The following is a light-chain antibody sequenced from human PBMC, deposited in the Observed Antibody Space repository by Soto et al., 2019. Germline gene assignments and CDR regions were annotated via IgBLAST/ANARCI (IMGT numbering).Light chain of an antibody. Sequence: QSALTQPPSVSGSPGQSVTISCTGTSSDVGSYNRVSWYQQPPGTAPKLMIYEVSNRPSGVPDRFFGSKSGNTASLTISGLQGEDEADYYRSSFTRSNTGVFGGGTKLPVL. CDR1: SSDVGSYNR. V-gene: IGLV2-18*02. CDR3: SSFTRSNTGV. J-gene: IGLJ3*02. CDR2: EVS.